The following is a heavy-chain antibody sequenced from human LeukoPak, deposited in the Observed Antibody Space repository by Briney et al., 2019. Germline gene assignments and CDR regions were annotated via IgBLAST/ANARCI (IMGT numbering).Heavy chain of an antibody. D-gene: IGHD3-10*01. CDR3: ARASYYSGSGNYYAIDY. V-gene: IGHV3-53*01. CDR2: IYSGGST. J-gene: IGHJ4*02. Sequence: PGGSLRLSCAASGFTVSSNYMSWVRQAPGKGLEWVSVIYSGGSTYYADSVKGRFTISRDNSKNTLYLQMNSLRAEDTAVYYCARASYYSGSGNYYAIDYWGQGTLVTVSS. CDR1: GFTVSSNY.